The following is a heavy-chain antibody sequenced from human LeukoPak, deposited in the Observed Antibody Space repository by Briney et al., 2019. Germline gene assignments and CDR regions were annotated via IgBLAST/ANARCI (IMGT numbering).Heavy chain of an antibody. D-gene: IGHD6-13*01. CDR2: ISYDGSNK. Sequence: GGSLRLSCAASGFTFSSYAMHWVRQAPGKGLEWVAVISYDGSNKYYADSVKGRFTISRDNSKNTLYLQMNSLRAEDTAVYYCARSSYYIAAAGTLDYWGQGTLVTVSS. CDR1: GFTFSSYA. V-gene: IGHV3-30-3*01. J-gene: IGHJ4*02. CDR3: ARSSYYIAAAGTLDY.